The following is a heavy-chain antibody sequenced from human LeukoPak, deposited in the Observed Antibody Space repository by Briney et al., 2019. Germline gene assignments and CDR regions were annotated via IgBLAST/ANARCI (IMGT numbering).Heavy chain of an antibody. CDR3: ARDSFEYSSGWYTFDN. CDR1: GFTFNKYA. V-gene: IGHV3-23*01. J-gene: IGHJ4*02. D-gene: IGHD6-19*01. CDR2: MSGIGST. Sequence: GGSLRLSCAASGFTFNKYAMSWVRQPPGKGLEWVSSMSGIGSTYYANSVKGRFTISRDNSKNTVSLQMNSLRAEDTAVYYCARDSFEYSSGWYTFDNWGQGTLVTVSS.